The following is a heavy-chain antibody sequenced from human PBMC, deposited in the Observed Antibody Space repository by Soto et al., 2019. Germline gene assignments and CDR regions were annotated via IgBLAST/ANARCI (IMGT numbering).Heavy chain of an antibody. Sequence: PTLVNPTQTLTLTCTFSGFSLSTSGMCVSWIRQPPGKALEWLARIDWDDDKYYSTSLKTRLTISKDTSKNQVVLTMTNMDPVDTATYYCARSSPTLNYYYGMDVWGQGTTVTVSS. CDR1: GFSLSTSGMC. CDR2: IDWDDDK. J-gene: IGHJ6*02. V-gene: IGHV2-70*11. D-gene: IGHD3-9*01. CDR3: ARSSPTLNYYYGMDV.